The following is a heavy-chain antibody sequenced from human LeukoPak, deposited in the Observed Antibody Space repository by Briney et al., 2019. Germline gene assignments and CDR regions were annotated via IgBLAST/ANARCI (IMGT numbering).Heavy chain of an antibody. J-gene: IGHJ3*02. D-gene: IGHD2-2*01. CDR3: ASPVVPAAPVAFDI. CDR1: GYTFTGYY. V-gene: IGHV1-2*02. CDR2: INPNSGGT. Sequence: ASVKVSCKASGYTFTGYYMHWVRQAPGQGLEWMGWINPNSGGTNYAQKFQGRVTMTRDTSISTAYMELSRLRSDDTAVYYCASPVVPAAPVAFDIWGQGTMVTVSS.